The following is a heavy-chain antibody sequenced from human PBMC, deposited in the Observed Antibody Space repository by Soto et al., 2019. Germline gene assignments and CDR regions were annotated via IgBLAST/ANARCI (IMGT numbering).Heavy chain of an antibody. CDR3: ACHCGGDCYTAYYYYYGMDV. CDR1: GGTFSSYA. D-gene: IGHD2-21*02. Sequence: SVKVSCKASGGTFSSYAISWVRQAPGQGLEWMGGIIPIFGTANYAQKFQGRVTITADESTSTAYMELSSLRSEDTAVYYCACHCGGDCYTAYYYYYGMDVWGQGTKVTVSS. CDR2: IIPIFGTA. V-gene: IGHV1-69*13. J-gene: IGHJ6*02.